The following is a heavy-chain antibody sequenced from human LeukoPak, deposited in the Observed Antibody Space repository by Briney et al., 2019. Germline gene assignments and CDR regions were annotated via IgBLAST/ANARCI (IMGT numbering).Heavy chain of an antibody. V-gene: IGHV1-8*01. CDR2: MNPNSGNT. D-gene: IGHD6-13*01. J-gene: IGHJ5*02. CDR1: GYTFTSYD. Sequence: ASVKVSCKASGYTFTSYDINWVRQATGQGLEWMGWMNPNSGNTGYAQKFQGRVTMTRNTSISTAYMELSSLRSEDTAAYYCARQVRKSIAAAGTGPTNWFDPWGQGALVTVSS. CDR3: ARQVRKSIAAAGTGPTNWFDP.